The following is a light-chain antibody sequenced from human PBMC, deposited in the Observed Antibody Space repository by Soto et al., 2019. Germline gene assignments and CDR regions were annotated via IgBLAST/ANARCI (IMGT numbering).Light chain of an antibody. V-gene: IGLV2-23*01. CDR3: CSYAGSAYV. Sequence: QSLLTQPASVSGSPGQSITISCTGTSSDVGSYNLVSWYQQHPGKAPKLMIYEGSKRPSGVSNRFSGSKSGNTASLTISGLQAEDEAVYYCCSYAGSAYVFGTGTKSPS. J-gene: IGLJ1*01. CDR2: EGS. CDR1: SSDVGSYNL.